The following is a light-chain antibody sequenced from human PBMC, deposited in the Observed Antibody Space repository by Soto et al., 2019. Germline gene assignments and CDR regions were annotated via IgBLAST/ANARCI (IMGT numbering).Light chain of an antibody. V-gene: IGLV2-8*01. Sequence: QSALTQPPSASGCPGQSVTICCTGTSSDVGGYNFVSWYQQHPGKAPKLMIYEVNKRPSGVPDRFSGSKSGNTASLTVSGLQDEDEADYYCCSYAGSNNFYVFGRGT. CDR1: SSDVGGYNF. CDR2: EVN. J-gene: IGLJ1*01. CDR3: CSYAGSNNFYV.